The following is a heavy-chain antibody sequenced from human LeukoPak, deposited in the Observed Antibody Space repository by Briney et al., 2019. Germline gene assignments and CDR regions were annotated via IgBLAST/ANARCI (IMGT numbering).Heavy chain of an antibody. CDR2: ISYDGSNK. D-gene: IGHD6-19*01. J-gene: IGHJ4*02. CDR1: GFTFSSYA. V-gene: IGHV3-30*04. CDR3: ARDIAVALFDY. Sequence: GGPLRLSCAASGFTFSSYAMHWVRQAPGKGLEWVAVISYDGSNKYYADSVKGRFTISRDNSKNTLYLQMNSLRAEDTAVYYCARDIAVALFDYWGQGTLVTVSS.